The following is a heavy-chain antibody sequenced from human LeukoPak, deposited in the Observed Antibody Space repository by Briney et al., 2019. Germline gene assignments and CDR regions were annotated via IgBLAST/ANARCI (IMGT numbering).Heavy chain of an antibody. V-gene: IGHV3-33*01. Sequence: GGSLRLSCAASGIPFITYGMHWVRQAPGKGLEWVAVTWDDGVSRSYADSVRGRFTISRDNSQSTLYLQMVSLGPDDTAVYYCGVLPAATMLRDFWGQGTLVTVSS. CDR3: GVLPAATMLRDF. J-gene: IGHJ4*02. D-gene: IGHD2-2*01. CDR1: GIPFITYG. CDR2: TWDDGVSR.